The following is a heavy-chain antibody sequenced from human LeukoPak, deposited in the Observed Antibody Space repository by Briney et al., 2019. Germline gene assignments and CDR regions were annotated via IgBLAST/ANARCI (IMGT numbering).Heavy chain of an antibody. CDR3: AKGLSGRSYSYYYMDV. Sequence: GGSLRLSCAASGFSFSTYAMSWVRQAPGKGLEWVSTITGGGTYYADSVRGRFTISRDNSKNTLFLQMNSLRAEDTAVYSCAKGLSGRSYSYYYMDVWDRGTTVTVSS. CDR2: ITGGGT. D-gene: IGHD1-26*01. V-gene: IGHV3-23*01. J-gene: IGHJ6*03. CDR1: GFSFSTYA.